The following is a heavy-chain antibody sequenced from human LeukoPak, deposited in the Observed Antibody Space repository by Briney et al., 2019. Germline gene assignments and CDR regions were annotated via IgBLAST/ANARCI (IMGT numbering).Heavy chain of an antibody. D-gene: IGHD4-17*01. V-gene: IGHV4-34*01. Sequence: SETLSLTCAVYGGSFSGYYWSWIRQPPGKGLEWIGEINHSGSTNYNPSLKSRVTISVDTSKNQFSLKLSSVTAADTAVYYCARVPPPYGDYGFDYWGQGTLVTVSS. J-gene: IGHJ4*02. CDR1: GGSFSGYY. CDR3: ARVPPPYGDYGFDY. CDR2: INHSGST.